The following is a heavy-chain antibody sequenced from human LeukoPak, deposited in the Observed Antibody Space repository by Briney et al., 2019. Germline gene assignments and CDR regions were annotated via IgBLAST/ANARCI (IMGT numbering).Heavy chain of an antibody. CDR3: AGTWSFDY. V-gene: IGHV3-74*01. CDR2: ISGDGTTT. J-gene: IGHJ4*02. CDR1: GFTFSNDW. D-gene: IGHD2-15*01. Sequence: GGSLRLSCAVSGFTFSNDWMHWVRQAPGKGQLWVSRISGDGTTTNYADSVKGRFTISRDNAKNMLYLQMDSLRAEDTAVYYCAGTWSFDYWGQGTLVTVSS.